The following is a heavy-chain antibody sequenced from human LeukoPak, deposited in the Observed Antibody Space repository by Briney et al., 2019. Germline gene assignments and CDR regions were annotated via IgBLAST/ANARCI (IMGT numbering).Heavy chain of an antibody. CDR3: ARGYSSGWYFDY. Sequence: PGGSLRLSCAASGFTFSSYAMSWVRQAPGKGLVWVSRVNSDGSSTSYADSVKGRFTISRDNAKNTLYLQMNSLRAEDTAVYYCARGYSSGWYFDYWGQGTLVTVSS. CDR2: VNSDGSST. CDR1: GFTFSSYA. D-gene: IGHD6-19*01. V-gene: IGHV3-74*01. J-gene: IGHJ4*02.